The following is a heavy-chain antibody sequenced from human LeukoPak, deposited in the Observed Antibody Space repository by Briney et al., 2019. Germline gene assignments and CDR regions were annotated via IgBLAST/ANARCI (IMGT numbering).Heavy chain of an antibody. J-gene: IGHJ4*02. CDR3: AKAIRDGYSNFDY. CDR1: GFTFSSYA. CDR2: VSGSGGST. V-gene: IGHV3-23*01. D-gene: IGHD5-24*01. Sequence: GGSLRLSCAASGFTFSSYAMTWVRQAPGKGLEWVSVVSGSGGSTNYADSVKGRFTISRDNSKNTLYVQMNSLRAEDTAIYYCAKAIRDGYSNFDYWGQGTLVTVSS.